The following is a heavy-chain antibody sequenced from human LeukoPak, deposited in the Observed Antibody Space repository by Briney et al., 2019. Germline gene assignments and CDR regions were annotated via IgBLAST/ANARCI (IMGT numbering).Heavy chain of an antibody. CDR2: ISSGGGTT. CDR1: GFTFSSYV. Sequence: GGSLRLSCAASGFTFSSYVMSWVRQAPGKGLDWVSAISSGGGTTYYADSVKGRFTISRDSSKNTLFLHMNTLRAEDTAIYYCAKDRTVGASYWYFDLWGRGTLVTVSS. D-gene: IGHD1-26*01. V-gene: IGHV3-23*01. CDR3: AKDRTVGASYWYFDL. J-gene: IGHJ2*01.